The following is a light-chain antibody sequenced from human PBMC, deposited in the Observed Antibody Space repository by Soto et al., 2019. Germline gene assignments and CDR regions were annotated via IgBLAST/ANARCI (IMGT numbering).Light chain of an antibody. CDR2: EVS. CDR1: SSDVGAYKF. CDR3: SSYTSTSTPWV. V-gene: IGLV2-14*01. J-gene: IGLJ3*02. Sequence: QSVLTQPASVSGSPGQSITIFCSGTSSDVGAYKFVSWYRHHPGKAPQVMIYEVSNRPSGVSNRFSGSKSGNTASLTLSGLQPEDEGDYYCSSYTSTSTPWVFGGGTKVTVL.